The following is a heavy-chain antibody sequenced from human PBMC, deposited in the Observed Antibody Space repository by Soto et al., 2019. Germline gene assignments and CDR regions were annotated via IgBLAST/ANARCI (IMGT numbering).Heavy chain of an antibody. D-gene: IGHD5-18*01. Sequence: PSETRSLTSTVSGASISRGVFYWSWIRQAPGKGLEWIGNIYYRGMTNYNPSLKSRPTISQDASRNLFSLNLTSVTAADTAVYFCARAQARNGYGQSFDIWGQGSLVTVPS. CDR2: IYYRGMT. CDR3: ARAQARNGYGQSFDI. V-gene: IGHV4-30-4*01. J-gene: IGHJ3*02. CDR1: GASISRGVFY.